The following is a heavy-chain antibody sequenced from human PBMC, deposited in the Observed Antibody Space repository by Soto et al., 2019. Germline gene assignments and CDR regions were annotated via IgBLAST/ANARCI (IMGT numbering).Heavy chain of an antibody. CDR1: GYTFTSYA. CDR3: ARGITLPTPLDY. J-gene: IGHJ4*02. Sequence: ASVKVSCKASGYTFTSYAMHWVRQAPGQRLEWMGWINAGNSDTTYSQKFQGRVTITSDTYASTAYMELTSLRSEDTAVYYCARGITLPTPLDYWGQGTLVTVSS. V-gene: IGHV1-3*01. CDR2: INAGNSDT. D-gene: IGHD1-20*01.